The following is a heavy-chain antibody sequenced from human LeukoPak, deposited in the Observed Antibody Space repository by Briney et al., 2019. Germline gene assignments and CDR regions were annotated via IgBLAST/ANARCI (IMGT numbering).Heavy chain of an antibody. D-gene: IGHD3-10*01. Sequence: SETLSLTCTVSGGSINNRRNYCGWLRQPPGKGLEWIGSFYYSERPYYNPSLESRVTISADTSKNQLSLELTSVTAADTAEYYCARRYSYGSGMYGLDVWGQGTTVTVSS. CDR1: GGSINNRRNY. J-gene: IGHJ6*02. CDR3: ARRYSYGSGMYGLDV. V-gene: IGHV4-39*01. CDR2: FYYSERP.